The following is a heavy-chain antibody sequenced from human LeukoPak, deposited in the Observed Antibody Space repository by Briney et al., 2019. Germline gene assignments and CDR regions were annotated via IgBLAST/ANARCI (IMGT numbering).Heavy chain of an antibody. CDR1: GGSIGRGSYC. J-gene: IGHJ3*01. V-gene: IGHV4-30-2*01. Sequence: PSETLSLTCTVSGGSIGRGSYCWTWIRQPPGKGLEWIGCVSHGGTSYFNPSLESRLTMSMDRSKNQVSLKLTPVSAADTAIYYCAREPLTETYYTNALDVWGLGTMVIVSS. CDR2: VSHGGTS. CDR3: AREPLTETYYTNALDV. D-gene: IGHD3-10*01.